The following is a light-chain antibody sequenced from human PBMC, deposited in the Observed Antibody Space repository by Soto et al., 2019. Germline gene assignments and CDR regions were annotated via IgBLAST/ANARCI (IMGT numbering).Light chain of an antibody. J-gene: IGKJ4*01. Sequence: DIVMNQSPESLAVSLGERATINCRSSQSVLYTSNNKNYLAWYQQKPGQPPKLLISWASTRESGVPDRFSGSGSGTDFTFTISSLQAEDVAVYYCQQYYNSPQVTFGGGTKVEIK. V-gene: IGKV4-1*01. CDR1: QSVLYTSNNKNY. CDR2: WAS. CDR3: QQYYNSPQVT.